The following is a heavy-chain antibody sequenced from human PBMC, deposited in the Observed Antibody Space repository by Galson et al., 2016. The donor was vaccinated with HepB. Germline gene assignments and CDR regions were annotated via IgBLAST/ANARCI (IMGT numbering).Heavy chain of an antibody. CDR2: ISSDGDNK. CDR1: GFSFSDYV. D-gene: IGHD2/OR15-2a*01. V-gene: IGHV3-23*01. Sequence: SLRLSCAVSGFSFSDYVMSWVRQGPGKRLEWVSTISSDGDNKHYLDSVKGRFTVSRDNSKNTLDLQMNSLRAEDTAVYYCTNDVGLVMFGLWGRGTLVTVSS. CDR3: TNDVGLVMFGL. J-gene: IGHJ4*02.